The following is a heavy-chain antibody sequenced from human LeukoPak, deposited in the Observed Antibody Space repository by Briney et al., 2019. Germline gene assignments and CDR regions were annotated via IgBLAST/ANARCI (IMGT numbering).Heavy chain of an antibody. Sequence: SETLSLTCTVSGGSISSTNYYWGWIRQPPGKGLEWIGSIFYTGSTYYNPPLKSRVTISVDTSKNQFSLKLRSVTAADTAVYYCARVVTADFDYWGQGTLVTVSS. V-gene: IGHV4-39*07. CDR3: ARVVTADFDY. CDR2: IFYTGST. CDR1: GGSISSTNYY. D-gene: IGHD2-21*02. J-gene: IGHJ4*02.